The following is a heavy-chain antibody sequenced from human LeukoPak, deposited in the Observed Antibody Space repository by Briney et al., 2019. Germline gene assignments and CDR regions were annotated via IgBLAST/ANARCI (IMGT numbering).Heavy chain of an antibody. CDR2: ISASGTSI. Sequence: GGSLRLSCATSGFSFSDYYMSWIRLAPGKGLECVSFISASGTSISYADSVKGRFTISRDNAKNSLYLQMNSLRPEDTAVYYCARHCTRASCYSFDYWGQGTLVTISS. CDR1: GFSFSDYY. V-gene: IGHV3-11*04. D-gene: IGHD2-2*01. CDR3: ARHCTRASCYSFDY. J-gene: IGHJ4*02.